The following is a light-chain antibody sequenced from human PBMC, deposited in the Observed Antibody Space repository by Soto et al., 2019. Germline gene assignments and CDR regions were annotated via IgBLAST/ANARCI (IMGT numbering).Light chain of an antibody. Sequence: QCALTQPASVSGSPGQSITISCTGTSSDVGGYNYVSWYQQHPGKAPKLMIYDVSNRPSGVSNRFSGSKSGNTASLTISGLQAEDEADYYCSSYTSSSTYVFGTGTMVTVL. CDR1: SSDVGGYNY. CDR3: SSYTSSSTYV. V-gene: IGLV2-14*01. CDR2: DVS. J-gene: IGLJ1*01.